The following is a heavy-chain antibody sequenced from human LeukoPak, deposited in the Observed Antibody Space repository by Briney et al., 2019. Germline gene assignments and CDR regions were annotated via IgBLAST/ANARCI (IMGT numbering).Heavy chain of an antibody. CDR3: AREVAQGGYYDSSGYYSDY. V-gene: IGHV3-66*01. J-gene: IGHJ4*02. CDR2: IYSGGST. CDR1: GFTVSSNY. D-gene: IGHD3-22*01. Sequence: GESLRLSCAASGFTVSSNYMSWVRQAPGKGLEWVSVIYSGGSTYFADSVKGRFTISRDNSKNTLYLQMNSLRAEDTAVYYCAREVAQGGYYDSSGYYSDYWGQGTLVTVSS.